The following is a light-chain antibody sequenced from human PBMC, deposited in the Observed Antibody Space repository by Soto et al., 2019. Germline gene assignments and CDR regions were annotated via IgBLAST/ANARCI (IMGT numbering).Light chain of an antibody. V-gene: IGKV1-12*02. Sequence: DLQMTQSPSSVSASVGDRVTITCRASQVISSWLAWYQQKPGQSPRLLIYGASNLETGVPSRFTGSESGTLFTLTINNLQPEDFANYYCQQVSSFPFTFGGGTKVDIK. J-gene: IGKJ4*01. CDR1: QVISSW. CDR3: QQVSSFPFT. CDR2: GAS.